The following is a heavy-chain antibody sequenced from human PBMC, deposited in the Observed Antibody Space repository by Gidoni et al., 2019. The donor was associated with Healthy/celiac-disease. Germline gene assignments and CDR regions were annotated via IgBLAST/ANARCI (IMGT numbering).Heavy chain of an antibody. CDR1: GYIFPGDY. Sequence: QVQLVQAGAEVKKPGASVKVSCQASGYIFPGDYMHWVRTAPGQRLEWMGGSNPNMGGTNYAQKFQGRVTMTRDMSISTAYMELSRLRSDDTAVYYCARGGRIAAESWFDHWGQGTLVTVSS. CDR3: ARGGRIAAESWFDH. CDR2: SNPNMGGT. J-gene: IGHJ5*02. D-gene: IGHD6-25*01. V-gene: IGHV1-2*02.